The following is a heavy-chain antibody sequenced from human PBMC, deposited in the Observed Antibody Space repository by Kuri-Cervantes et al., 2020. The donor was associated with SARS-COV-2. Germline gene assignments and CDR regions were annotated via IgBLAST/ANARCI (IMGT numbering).Heavy chain of an antibody. V-gene: IGHV4-34*01. CDR2: INHSGST. J-gene: IGHJ4*02. Sequence: SETLSLTCAVDGGSFSGYYWSWIRQPPGKGLEWIGEINHSGSTNYNPSLKSRVTISVDTSKKQFSLKLSSVTAADTAVYYCASRYCSSTSCYRTTGKYYFDYWGQGTLVTVSS. CDR1: GGSFSGYY. D-gene: IGHD2-2*01. CDR3: ASRYCSSTSCYRTTGKYYFDY.